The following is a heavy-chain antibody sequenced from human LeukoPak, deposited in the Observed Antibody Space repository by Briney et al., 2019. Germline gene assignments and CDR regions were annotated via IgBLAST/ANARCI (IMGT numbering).Heavy chain of an antibody. V-gene: IGHV3-30*18. D-gene: IGHD4-17*01. J-gene: IGHJ5*02. CDR3: AKDLGTETTRSFDL. CDR1: GFTFSSYG. CDR2: ISYDGSNK. Sequence: GRSLRLSCAASGFTFSSYGMHWVRQAPGEGLEWVAIISYDGSNKYYADSVKGRFTISRDNSKNTLYLQMNSLRAEDSALYYCAKDLGTETTRSFDLWGQGTLVTVSS.